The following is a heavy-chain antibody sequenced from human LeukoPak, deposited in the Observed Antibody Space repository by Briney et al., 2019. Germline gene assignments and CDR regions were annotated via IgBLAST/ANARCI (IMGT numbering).Heavy chain of an antibody. CDR2: IYYSGST. V-gene: IGHV4-39*02. D-gene: IGHD2-2*02. J-gene: IGHJ4*02. CDR3: ARETTDIVVVPAAIRV. CDR1: GGSISSSSYY. Sequence: SETLSLTCTVSGGSISSSSYYWGWIRQPPGKGLEWIGSIYYSGSTYYNPSLKSRVTISVDTSKNQFSLKLSSVTAADTAVYYCARETTDIVVVPAAIRVWGQETLVTVSS.